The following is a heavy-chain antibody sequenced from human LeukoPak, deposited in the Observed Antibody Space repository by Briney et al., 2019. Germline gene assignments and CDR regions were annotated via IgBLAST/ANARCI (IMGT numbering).Heavy chain of an antibody. J-gene: IGHJ4*02. V-gene: IGHV1-18*01. CDR1: GYTFSTYG. Sequence: ASVKVSCKASGYTFSTYGISWVRQAPGQGLEWMGWISAYNGNTYYAQKLQGRVTMTTDTSTNTAYMELRGLRSDDTAVYYCARGLSTRYSDTSGYSPSDYWGQGSLVTVSP. CDR2: ISAYNGNT. D-gene: IGHD3-22*01. CDR3: ARGLSTRYSDTSGYSPSDY.